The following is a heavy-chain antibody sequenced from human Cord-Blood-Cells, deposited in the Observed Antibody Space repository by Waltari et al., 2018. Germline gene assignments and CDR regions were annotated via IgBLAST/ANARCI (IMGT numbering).Heavy chain of an antibody. V-gene: IGHV1-8*03. CDR3: ARSPYDILTGYYRFFDY. J-gene: IGHJ4*02. CDR2: MKPNRGNT. D-gene: IGHD3-9*01. Sequence: QVQLVQSGAEVKKPGASVKVSCKASGYTFTSYDINWVRQATGQGLEWMGWMKPNRGNTGYAQKFQGRVTITRNTSISTAYMELSSLRSEDTAVYYCARSPYDILTGYYRFFDYWGQGTLVTVSS. CDR1: GYTFTSYD.